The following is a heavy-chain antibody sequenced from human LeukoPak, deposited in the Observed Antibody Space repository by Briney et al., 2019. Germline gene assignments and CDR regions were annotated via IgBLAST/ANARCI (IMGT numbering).Heavy chain of an antibody. Sequence: SETLSLTCTVSGGSISSYYWSWIRQPPGKGLEWIGYIYYSGSTNYNPSLKSRVTISVDTSKNQFSLKLSSVTAADTAVYYCARGRIAARGNWFDPWGQGTLVTVSS. V-gene: IGHV4-59*12. CDR3: ARGRIAARGNWFDP. D-gene: IGHD6-6*01. J-gene: IGHJ5*02. CDR2: IYYSGST. CDR1: GGSISSYY.